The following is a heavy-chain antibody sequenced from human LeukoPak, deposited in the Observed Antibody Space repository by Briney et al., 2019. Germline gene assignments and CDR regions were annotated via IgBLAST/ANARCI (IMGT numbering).Heavy chain of an antibody. CDR2: IIPIFGTA. CDR3: VVEMATIRYY. D-gene: IGHD5-24*01. V-gene: IGHV1-69*05. CDR1: GGTFSSYA. J-gene: IGHJ4*02. Sequence: SVKVSCKASGGTFSSYAISWVRQAPGQGLEWMGRIIPIFGTANYAQKFQGRVTITTDESTSTAYMELSSLRSEDTAVYYCVVEMATIRYYWGQGTLVTVSS.